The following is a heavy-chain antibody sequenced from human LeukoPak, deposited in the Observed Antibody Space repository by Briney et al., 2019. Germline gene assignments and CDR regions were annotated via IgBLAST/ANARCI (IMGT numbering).Heavy chain of an antibody. CDR3: ARHPSAVAGKTFDC. CDR1: GGSINTYY. D-gene: IGHD6-19*01. J-gene: IGHJ4*02. V-gene: IGHV4-59*08. Sequence: SETLSLTCTVSGGSINTYYWSWVRQPPGKGLEWIGYTYSSGSTNYNPSLKTRVTMSVDTSKNQFSLKLSSVTAADTAVYYCARHPSAVAGKTFDCWGQGTLVTVSS. CDR2: TYSSGST.